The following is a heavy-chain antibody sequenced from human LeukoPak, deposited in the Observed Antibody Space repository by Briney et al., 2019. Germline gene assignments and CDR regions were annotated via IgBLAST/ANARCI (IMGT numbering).Heavy chain of an antibody. CDR1: GFTFRSHA. CDR3: AKDFRIGYSAHFDY. CDR2: IYENGGTT. Sequence: GGSLRLSYVGSGFTFRSHAMSWVRQAPEKGLEFVSGIYENGGTTYYADSVKGRFSISRDNSKNTLYLQMDSLRGEDTAVYYCAKDFRIGYSAHFDYWGQGALVTVPS. J-gene: IGHJ4*02. D-gene: IGHD2-21*01. V-gene: IGHV3-23*01.